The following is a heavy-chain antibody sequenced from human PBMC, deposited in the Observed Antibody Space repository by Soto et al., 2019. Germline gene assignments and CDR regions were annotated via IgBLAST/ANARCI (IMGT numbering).Heavy chain of an antibody. Sequence: PSETLSLTCTVSGGSISSYYWSWIRQPPGKGLEWIGYIYYSGSTNYNPSLKSRVTISVDTSKNQFSLKLSSVTAADTAVYYCARVAQNIPLLDYWGQGTLVTVSS. D-gene: IGHD3-3*01. CDR1: GGSISSYY. J-gene: IGHJ4*02. V-gene: IGHV4-59*01. CDR3: ARVAQNIPLLDY. CDR2: IYYSGST.